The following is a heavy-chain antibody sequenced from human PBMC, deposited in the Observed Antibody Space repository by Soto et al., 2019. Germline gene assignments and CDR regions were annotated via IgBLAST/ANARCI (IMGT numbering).Heavy chain of an antibody. D-gene: IGHD6-6*01. Sequence: SETLSLTCTVSGGSISSYYWSWIRQPPGKGLEWIGYIYYSGSTNYNPSLKSRVTISVDTSKNQFSLKLSSVTAADTAVYYCAREGHSSSSLYYYYVDVWGKGTTVTVSS. CDR2: IYYSGST. CDR3: AREGHSSSSLYYYYVDV. J-gene: IGHJ6*03. V-gene: IGHV4-59*01. CDR1: GGSISSYY.